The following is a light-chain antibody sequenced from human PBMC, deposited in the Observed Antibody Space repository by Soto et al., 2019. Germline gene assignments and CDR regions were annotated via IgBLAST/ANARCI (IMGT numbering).Light chain of an antibody. CDR3: SSYTTDSTWV. Sequence: QSALTQPASVSGSPGQSITIPCTGTSSDVGGYNYVSWYQQRPGKAPKLMIYEVSNRPSGVSNRFSGSKSGNTASLTISGLQAEDEADYYCSSYTTDSTWVFGGGTKLTVL. J-gene: IGLJ3*02. CDR1: SSDVGGYNY. CDR2: EVS. V-gene: IGLV2-14*01.